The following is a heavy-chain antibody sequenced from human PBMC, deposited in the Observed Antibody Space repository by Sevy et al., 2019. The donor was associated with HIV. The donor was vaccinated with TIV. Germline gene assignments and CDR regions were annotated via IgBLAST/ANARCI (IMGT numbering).Heavy chain of an antibody. V-gene: IGHV5-51*01. CDR1: GYSFTSYW. CDR3: ARHGEGYSSSWSTYYYYGMDV. J-gene: IGHJ6*02. Sequence: GESLKISCKGSGYSFTSYWIGWVRQMPGKGLEWMGIIYPGDSDTRYSPSFQGQVTISADKSISTAYLQGSRLKASDTAMYYCARHGEGYSSSWSTYYYYGMDVWGQGTTVTVSS. CDR2: IYPGDSDT. D-gene: IGHD6-13*01.